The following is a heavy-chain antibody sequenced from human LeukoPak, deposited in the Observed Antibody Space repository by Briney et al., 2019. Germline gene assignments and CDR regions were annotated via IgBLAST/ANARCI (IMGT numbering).Heavy chain of an antibody. V-gene: IGHV1-2*02. Sequence: ASVKVSCKASGYTFAGYYMHWVRQAPGQGLEWMGWINPNSGGTNYAQKFQGRVTMTRDTSISTAYMELSRLRSDDTAVYYCAGDVGYSSSWSKATFDYWGQGTLVTVSS. CDR1: GYTFAGYY. CDR2: INPNSGGT. J-gene: IGHJ4*02. D-gene: IGHD6-13*01. CDR3: AGDVGYSSSWSKATFDY.